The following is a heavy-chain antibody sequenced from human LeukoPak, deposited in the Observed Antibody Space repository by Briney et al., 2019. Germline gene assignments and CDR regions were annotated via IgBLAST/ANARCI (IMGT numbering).Heavy chain of an antibody. J-gene: IGHJ4*02. CDR1: GYSISRCYY. V-gene: IGHV4-38-2*01. Sequence: PSETLSLTCAVSGYSISRCYYWGWIRQSPGKGLEWIGSIYHIGTTYYNPSLQSRVTISLDSSRNQFSLKLKSLTAADTAVYYCARVQNEDYYDSSGYSPFDHWGQGTLVTVSS. CDR2: IYHIGTT. CDR3: ARVQNEDYYDSSGYSPFDH. D-gene: IGHD3-22*01.